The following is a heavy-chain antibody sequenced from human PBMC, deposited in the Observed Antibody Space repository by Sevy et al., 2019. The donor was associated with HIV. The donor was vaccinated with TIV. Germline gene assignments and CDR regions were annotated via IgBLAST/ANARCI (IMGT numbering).Heavy chain of an antibody. Sequence: SETLSLTCTVSGGSITSLYLGWVRQPPGKGLEWIANIYYNGKTNYNPSLKRRVTISLDTSKNQFSLRLSSVPAADTAIYYCAGENARGRGYSWGQGTLVTVSS. D-gene: IGHD1-1*01. CDR1: GGSITSLY. CDR2: IYYNGKT. V-gene: IGHV4-59*11. J-gene: IGHJ4*02. CDR3: AGENARGRGYS.